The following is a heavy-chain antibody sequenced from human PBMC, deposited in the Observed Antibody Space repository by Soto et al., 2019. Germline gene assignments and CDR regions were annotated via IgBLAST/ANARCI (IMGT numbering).Heavy chain of an antibody. CDR3: GGGGGWWGGGGFGY. CDR1: GYTFTSYY. V-gene: IGHV1-46*01. CDR2: INPSGGST. D-gene: IGHD5-12*01. J-gene: IGHJ2*01. Sequence: QVQLVQSGAEVKKPGASVKVSCKASGYTFTSYYMHWVRQAPGQGLEWMGIINPSGGSTSYAQKSQGRVTMTRDTSTSTVYMGVGGVGCGGGAGWDWGGGGGWWGGGGFGYGGR.